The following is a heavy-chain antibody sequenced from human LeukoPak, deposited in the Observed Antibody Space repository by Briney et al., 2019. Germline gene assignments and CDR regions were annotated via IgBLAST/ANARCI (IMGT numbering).Heavy chain of an antibody. Sequence: SETLSLTCAVSGYSISSGYYWGWIRQPPGKGLEWIGSIYHSGSTYYNPSLKRRVTISVDTSKNQFSLKLSSVTAADTAVYYCAREGSGWYYFDYWGQGTLVTVSS. CDR2: IYHSGST. J-gene: IGHJ4*02. D-gene: IGHD6-19*01. CDR1: GYSISSGYY. V-gene: IGHV4-38-2*02. CDR3: AREGSGWYYFDY.